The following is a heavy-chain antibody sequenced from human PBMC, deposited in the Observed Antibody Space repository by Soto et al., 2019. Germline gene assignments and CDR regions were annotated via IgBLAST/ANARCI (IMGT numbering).Heavy chain of an antibody. CDR3: AKAHPGIAAAGTLDY. CDR1: GFTVSSNY. J-gene: IGHJ4*02. D-gene: IGHD6-13*01. CDR2: IYSGGST. V-gene: IGHV3-53*01. Sequence: PGGSLRLSCAASGFTVSSNYMSWVRQAPGKGLEWVSVIYSGGSTYYADSVKGRFTISRDNSKNTLYLQMNSLRAEDTAVYYCAKAHPGIAAAGTLDYWGQGTLVTVSS.